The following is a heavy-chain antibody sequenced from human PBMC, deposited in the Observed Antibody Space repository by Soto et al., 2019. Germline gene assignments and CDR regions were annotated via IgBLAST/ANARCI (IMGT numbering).Heavy chain of an antibody. CDR1: GFTVTNSA. D-gene: IGHD1-26*01. Sequence: GGSLRLSCAASGFTVTNSATNWVRQVPGKGLEWVSSISGSGAIPHYADSVKGRFSIFRDESNNTLYLQMNSLRAEDTAVYFCGVGRTPYYFDYWGQGALVTVSS. J-gene: IGHJ4*02. CDR2: ISGSGAIP. CDR3: GVGRTPYYFDY. V-gene: IGHV3-23*01.